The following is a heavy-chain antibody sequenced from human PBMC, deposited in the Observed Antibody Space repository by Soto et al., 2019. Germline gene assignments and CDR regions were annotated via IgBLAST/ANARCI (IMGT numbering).Heavy chain of an antibody. D-gene: IGHD3-22*01. Sequence: SETLSLTCTVSGGSISSYYWSWIRQPPGKGLEWIGYIYYSGSTNYNPSLKSRVTISVDTSKNQFSLKLSSVTAADTAVYYCARDTGTSTYYYDSSGTNVSGHYYYYGMDVWGQGTTVTVSS. V-gene: IGHV4-59*01. CDR2: IYYSGST. J-gene: IGHJ6*02. CDR3: ARDTGTSTYYYDSSGTNVSGHYYYYGMDV. CDR1: GGSISSYY.